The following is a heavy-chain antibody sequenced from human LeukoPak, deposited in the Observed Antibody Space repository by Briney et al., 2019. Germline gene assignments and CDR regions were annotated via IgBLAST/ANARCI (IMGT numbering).Heavy chain of an antibody. J-gene: IGHJ4*02. Sequence: GGSLRLSCAASGFTFSSYGMHWVRQAPGKGLEWVGFIRSKIYGGTPGYAASVKGRFTISRDDSKGIAYPQMNSLKTEDTAVYYCTRDQTPYYWGQGTLVTVSS. CDR3: TRDQTPYY. CDR2: IRSKIYGGTP. CDR1: GFTFSSYG. V-gene: IGHV3-49*04.